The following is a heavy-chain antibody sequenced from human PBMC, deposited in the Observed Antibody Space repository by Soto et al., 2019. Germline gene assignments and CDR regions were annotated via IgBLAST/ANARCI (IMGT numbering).Heavy chain of an antibody. J-gene: IGHJ4*02. D-gene: IGHD4-17*01. V-gene: IGHV3-30-3*01. CDR2: ISYDGSNK. CDR1: GFTFSSYA. CDR3: ARDGGGRYGDYEGGFDC. Sequence: QVELVESGGGVVQPGRSLRLSCAASGFTFSSYAMHWVRQAPGKGLEWVAVISYDGSNKYYADSVKGRFTISRDNSKNTLYLQMNSLRAEDTAVYYCARDGGGRYGDYEGGFDCWGQGTLVTVSS.